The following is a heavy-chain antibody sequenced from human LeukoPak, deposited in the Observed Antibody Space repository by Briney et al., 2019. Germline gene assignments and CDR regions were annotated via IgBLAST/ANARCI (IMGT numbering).Heavy chain of an antibody. J-gene: IGHJ4*02. CDR3: AKASDTTMVFDG. Sequence: PSETLSLTCTVSGGSIRSGGYYWSWIRQRPGKGLDWIGYIYHSGSTFYNPSLKSRVSISVGTSEKQFSLNLRSVTAADTAVYYCAKASDTTMVFDGWGQGTLVTVSS. CDR2: IYHSGST. D-gene: IGHD5-18*01. CDR1: GGSIRSGGYY. V-gene: IGHV4-31*03.